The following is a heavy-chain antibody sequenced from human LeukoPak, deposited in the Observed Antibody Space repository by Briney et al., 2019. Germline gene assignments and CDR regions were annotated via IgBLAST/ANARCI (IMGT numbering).Heavy chain of an antibody. CDR2: ISYDGSEK. V-gene: IGHV3-30*18. CDR3: AKDQRDYDGSSGSDY. J-gene: IGHJ4*02. CDR1: RFTFSSNG. D-gene: IGHD3-22*01. Sequence: GGSLTLTCAASRFTFSSNGMHWLRQAPGKGLEWVALISYDGSEKYYADSVKGRFTISRDNSKNTLYVQMNSLRAEDTDVYYCAKDQRDYDGSSGSDYWGQGTLVTVSS.